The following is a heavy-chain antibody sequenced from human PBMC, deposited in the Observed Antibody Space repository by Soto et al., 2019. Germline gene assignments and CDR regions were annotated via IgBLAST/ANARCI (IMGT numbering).Heavy chain of an antibody. CDR2: ISGSGYST. J-gene: IGHJ4*02. V-gene: IGHV3-23*01. CDR1: GFMFSNYI. D-gene: IGHD5-18*01. CDR3: AKRLRTYGYDY. Sequence: EVQLLESGGGLVQPGGSLRLSCAASGFMFSNYIMSWVRQAPGKGLEWVSAISGSGYSTYYADSVTGRFTIARDNSKNTLYLQMSSLRAEDTAVYYCAKRLRTYGYDYWGQGTLVTASS.